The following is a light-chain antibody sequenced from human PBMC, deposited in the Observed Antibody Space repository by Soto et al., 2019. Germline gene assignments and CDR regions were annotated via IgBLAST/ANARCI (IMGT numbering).Light chain of an antibody. CDR1: QTITRW. Sequence: DIQMTQSPSTLSASVGDRVTITFQASQTITRWMAWYQQKPGKAPKLLIYDASTLESGVPSRFSGSGSGTDFTLTVNSLQAEDFATYYCQQSYTSPTTFGQGTRLEIK. CDR3: QQSYTSPTT. V-gene: IGKV1-5*01. J-gene: IGKJ5*01. CDR2: DAS.